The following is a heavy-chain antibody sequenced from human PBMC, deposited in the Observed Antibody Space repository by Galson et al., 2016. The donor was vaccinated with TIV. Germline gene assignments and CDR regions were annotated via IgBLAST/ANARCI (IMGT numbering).Heavy chain of an antibody. J-gene: IGHJ4*02. V-gene: IGHV3-11*01. Sequence: SLRLSCAGSGFTFGDYYMNWVRQAPGKGLEWISYISTSAANTSYADSVTGRFTVSRDDSKNSLYLHMTNLTAGDTAIYYCARDGVFDNWGQGTLVTVSS. CDR3: ARDGVFDN. D-gene: IGHD3-10*01. CDR1: GFTFGDYY. CDR2: ISTSAANT.